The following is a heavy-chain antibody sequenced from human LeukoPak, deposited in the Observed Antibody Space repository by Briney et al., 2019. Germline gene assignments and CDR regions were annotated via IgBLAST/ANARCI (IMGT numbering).Heavy chain of an antibody. J-gene: IGHJ4*02. CDR3: ILAAAGPAY. D-gene: IGHD6-13*01. CDR2: IRGKTDGETT. CDR1: GFTFSNAW. Sequence: GGSLRLSCAASGFTFSNAWMTWVRQAPGKGLEWVGRIRGKTDGETTDYAAPVKGRFTISRDESKDTLYLQMTSLKTEDTAVYYCILAAAGPAYWGQGTLVTVSS. V-gene: IGHV3-15*01.